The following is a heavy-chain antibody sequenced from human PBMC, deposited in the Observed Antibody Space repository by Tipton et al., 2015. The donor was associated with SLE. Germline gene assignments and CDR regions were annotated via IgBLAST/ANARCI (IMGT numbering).Heavy chain of an antibody. CDR2: IWFDGSKK. Sequence: SLRLSCSTSGFAFSSYAMHWVRQTPDKGLEWLAGIWFDGSKKYYADSVKGRFTISRDSFKNTLYIQMNSLRADDTALYYCARAQYTGAYNHDPFDVWGQGTLVTVSS. J-gene: IGHJ3*01. CDR3: ARAQYTGAYNHDPFDV. CDR1: GFAFSSYA. D-gene: IGHD7-27*01. V-gene: IGHV3-33*01.